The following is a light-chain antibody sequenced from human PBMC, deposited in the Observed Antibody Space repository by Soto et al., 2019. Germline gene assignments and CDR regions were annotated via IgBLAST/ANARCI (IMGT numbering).Light chain of an antibody. V-gene: IGLV2-14*01. J-gene: IGLJ1*01. CDR3: SSYASTSTAV. Sequence: QSALTQPASVSGSPGQSITISCTGTSSDVGAYNYVSWYQQHPGKAPKLMIYEVNSRPSGVSNRFSGSKSGITASLTISGLQAEHEADYYCSSYASTSTAVFGTGTKLTVL. CDR2: EVN. CDR1: SSDVGAYNY.